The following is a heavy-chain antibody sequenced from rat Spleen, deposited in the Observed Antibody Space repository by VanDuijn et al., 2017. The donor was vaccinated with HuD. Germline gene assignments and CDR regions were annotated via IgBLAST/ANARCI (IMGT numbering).Heavy chain of an antibody. D-gene: IGHD1-11*01. CDR1: GFTFSNYG. CDR3: ARHYGGGPNYFDY. Sequence: EVQLVESGGGLVQPGRSLKLSCAASGFTFSNYGMAWVRQAPTKGLEWVATISYDGSSTYYRDSVKGRFTISRDNAKSTLYLQMDSLRSEDTATYYCARHYGGGPNYFDYWGQGVMVTVSS. CDR2: ISYDGSST. J-gene: IGHJ2*01. V-gene: IGHV5-29*01.